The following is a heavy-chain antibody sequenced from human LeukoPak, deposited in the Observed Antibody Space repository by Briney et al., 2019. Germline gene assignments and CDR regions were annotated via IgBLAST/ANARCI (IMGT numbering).Heavy chain of an antibody. D-gene: IGHD3-10*01. CDR1: VGTFNIYA. CDR3: ARWRFGELSYYYYYGIDV. J-gene: IGHJ6*02. CDR2: IIPIFGEE. Sequence: SVTVSYMPSVGTFNIYAISWVRQAPGQGREGMGGIIPIFGEENYAQKFQGRVTITTNESTSTAYMELSCLRSEDTAVYYCARWRFGELSYYYYYGIDVWGQGTTVTVSS. V-gene: IGHV1-69*05.